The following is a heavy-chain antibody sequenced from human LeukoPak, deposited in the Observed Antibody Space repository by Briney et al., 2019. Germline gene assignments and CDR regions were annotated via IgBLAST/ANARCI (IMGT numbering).Heavy chain of an antibody. Sequence: GGSLRLSCAASGFTFSSYEMNWVRQAPGKGLEWVSYISSSGSTIYYADSVKGRFTISRDNAKNSLYLQMNSLRGEDTAVYYCARDRGSGSYYVFDYWGQGTLVTVSS. D-gene: IGHD3-10*01. V-gene: IGHV3-48*03. CDR3: ARDRGSGSYYVFDY. J-gene: IGHJ4*02. CDR1: GFTFSSYE. CDR2: ISSSGSTI.